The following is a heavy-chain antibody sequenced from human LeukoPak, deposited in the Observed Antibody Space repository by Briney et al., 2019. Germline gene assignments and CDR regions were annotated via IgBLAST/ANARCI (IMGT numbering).Heavy chain of an antibody. V-gene: IGHV3-48*02. Sequence: GGSLRLSCAASGFTFSSYTMTWVRQAPGKGLEWVSYISGSSTTIYYADSVKGRFTISRDNAKNSLYLQMNSLRDEDTAVYYCVRDPDALDYWGQGTLVTVSS. D-gene: IGHD2-2*01. CDR1: GFTFSSYT. J-gene: IGHJ4*02. CDR3: VRDPDALDY. CDR2: ISGSSTTI.